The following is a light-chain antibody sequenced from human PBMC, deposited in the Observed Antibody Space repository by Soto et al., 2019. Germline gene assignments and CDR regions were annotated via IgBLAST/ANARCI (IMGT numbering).Light chain of an antibody. CDR2: GAS. V-gene: IGKV3-20*01. CDR1: QSVSSSY. CDR3: HQYNNGTPWT. Sequence: EIVFTQSPGTLSVSPGERATLSCRASQSVSSSYLAWYQQKPGQAPRLLIYGASSRATGIPDRFSGSGSGTDFTLTISSLQSEDFAVYYCHQYNNGTPWTFGQGTKVDNK. J-gene: IGKJ1*01.